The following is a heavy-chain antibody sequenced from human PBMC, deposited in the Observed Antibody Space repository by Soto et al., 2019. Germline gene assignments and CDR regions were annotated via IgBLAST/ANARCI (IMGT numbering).Heavy chain of an antibody. CDR2: ISYDGSNK. D-gene: IGHD6-19*01. CDR3: ARDGIAVVYGMDV. V-gene: IGHV3-30-3*01. CDR1: GSTFSSYA. Sequence: PGGSLRLSCAASGSTFSSYAMHWVRQAPGKGLEWVAVISYDGSNKYYADSVKGRFTISRDNSKNTLYLQMNSLRAEDTAVYYCARDGIAVVYGMDVWGQGTTVTVSS. J-gene: IGHJ6*02.